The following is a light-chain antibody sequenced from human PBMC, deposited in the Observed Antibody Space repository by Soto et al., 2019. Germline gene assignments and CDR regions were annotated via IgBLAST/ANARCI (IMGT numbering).Light chain of an antibody. Sequence: DIVMTQSPAALSVSPGERATLSCRASQSVGSSVAWYQQKPGQAPRFLMYGASTRAAGVPARSSGSGSGTEFSFAISSLQSEDFAVYYCQHYNTLPPGTFGQGTKLEIK. CDR1: QSVGSS. J-gene: IGKJ2*02. V-gene: IGKV3-15*01. CDR3: QHYNTLPPGT. CDR2: GAS.